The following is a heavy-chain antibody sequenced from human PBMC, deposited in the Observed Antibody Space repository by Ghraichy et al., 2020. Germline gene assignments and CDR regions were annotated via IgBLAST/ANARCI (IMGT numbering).Heavy chain of an antibody. J-gene: IGHJ4*02. CDR2: IKQDGSEK. CDR3: ARGDKLIGYSSSARFDY. CDR1: GFTFSSYW. Sequence: GGSLRLSCAASGFTFSSYWMSWVRQAPGKGLEWVANIKQDGSEKYYVDSVKGRFTISRDNAKNSLYLQMNSLRAEDTAVYYCARGDKLIGYSSSARFDYWGQGTLVTVSS. D-gene: IGHD6-6*01. V-gene: IGHV3-7*01.